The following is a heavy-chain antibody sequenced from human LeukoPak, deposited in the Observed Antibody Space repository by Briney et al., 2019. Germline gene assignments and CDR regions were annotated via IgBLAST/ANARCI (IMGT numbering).Heavy chain of an antibody. D-gene: IGHD6-6*01. Sequence: SQTLSLTCTVSGGSISSGGYYWSWIRQPPGKGLEWIGYIYHSGSTYYNPSLKSRVTISVDRSKNQFSLKLSSVTAADTAVYYCARGPAIAARLFDYWGQGTLVTVSS. CDR2: IYHSGST. CDR3: ARGPAIAARLFDY. V-gene: IGHV4-30-2*01. J-gene: IGHJ4*02. CDR1: GGSISSGGYY.